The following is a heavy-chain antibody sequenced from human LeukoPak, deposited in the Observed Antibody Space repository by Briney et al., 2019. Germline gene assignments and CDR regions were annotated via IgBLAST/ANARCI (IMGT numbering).Heavy chain of an antibody. CDR2: INPNSGGT. J-gene: IGHJ6*02. D-gene: IGHD6-19*01. CDR1: GYTFTGYY. Sequence: ASVKVSCKASGYTFTGYYMHWVRQAPGQGLEWMGWINPNSGGTNYAQKFQGRVTMTRDTSISTAYMELSRLRSDDTAVYYCARPSVAGSGGIYYGMDVWGQGTTVTVSS. V-gene: IGHV1-2*02. CDR3: ARPSVAGSGGIYYGMDV.